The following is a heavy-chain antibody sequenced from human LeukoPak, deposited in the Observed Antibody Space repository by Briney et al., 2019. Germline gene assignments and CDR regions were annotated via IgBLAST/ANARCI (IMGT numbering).Heavy chain of an antibody. CDR3: ARQKCTSTSCLTKNAFDI. D-gene: IGHD2-2*01. CDR1: GSISSYY. J-gene: IGHJ3*02. CDR2: IYTSGST. V-gene: IGHV4-4*09. Sequence: SETLSLTCTVSGSISSYYWSWIRQPPGKGLEWIGYIYTSGSTNYNPSLKSRVTISVYTSKNQFSLDLSSVSAADTAVYYCARQKCTSTSCLTKNAFDIWGQRTMVTVSS.